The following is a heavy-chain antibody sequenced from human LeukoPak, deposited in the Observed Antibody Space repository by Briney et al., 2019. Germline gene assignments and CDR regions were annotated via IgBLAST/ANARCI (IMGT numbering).Heavy chain of an antibody. J-gene: IGHJ4*02. D-gene: IGHD6-13*01. CDR1: GGSISSSNW. CDR2: IYHSGST. CDR3: ARGGSSSWLDY. Sequence: PSETLSLTCAVSGGSISSSNWWSWVRQPPGKGLEWIGEIYHSGSTNYNPSLKSRVTISVDTSKNQFSLKLSSVTAADTAVYYCARGGSSSWLDYWGQGTLVTVSS. V-gene: IGHV4-4*02.